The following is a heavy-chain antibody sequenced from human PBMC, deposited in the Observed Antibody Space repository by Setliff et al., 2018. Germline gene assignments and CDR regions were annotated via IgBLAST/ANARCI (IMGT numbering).Heavy chain of an antibody. CDR2: IIPLSDIT. CDR1: GGAFTSHG. V-gene: IGHV1-69*10. CDR3: ARDGIAREGLGVDY. Sequence: SVKVSCKVSGGAFTSHGVSWVRQAPGQGLEWMGGIIPLSDITSYAQTLQGRVTITADKSTNTVNMELSSLRSEDTAVYYCARDGIAREGLGVDYWGQGTLVTVPQ. D-gene: IGHD2-21*01. J-gene: IGHJ4*02.